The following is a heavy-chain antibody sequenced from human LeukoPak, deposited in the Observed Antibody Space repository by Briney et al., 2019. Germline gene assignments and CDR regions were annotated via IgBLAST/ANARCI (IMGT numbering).Heavy chain of an antibody. CDR2: INWNSERT. CDR3: AKSYYYGSGSYPPLFDY. D-gene: IGHD3-10*01. CDR1: GFTFDDYD. J-gene: IGHJ4*02. V-gene: IGHV3-9*01. Sequence: PGGSLRLSCAASGFTFDDYDMHWVRHVPGKGLEWVSGINWNSERTDYADSVKGRFTISRDNAKSSLFLQINSLRAEDTALYYCAKSYYYGSGSYPPLFDYWGQGTLVIVSS.